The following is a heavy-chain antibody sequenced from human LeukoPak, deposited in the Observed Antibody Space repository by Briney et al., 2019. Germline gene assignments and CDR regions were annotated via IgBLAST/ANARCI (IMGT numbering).Heavy chain of an antibody. CDR3: ARATGYRNPFDY. CDR1: GYSFTRSG. V-gene: IGHV1-18*01. CDR2: MNTYNDQT. J-gene: IGHJ4*02. D-gene: IGHD3-9*01. Sequence: GASVKVSCTASGYSFTRSGISWVRQAPGQGLEWMAWMNTYNDQTNYAQKFQGRVTLTTDTSTSTAYMELRSLRSDDTAVYYCARATGYRNPFDYWGQGTLVTVSS.